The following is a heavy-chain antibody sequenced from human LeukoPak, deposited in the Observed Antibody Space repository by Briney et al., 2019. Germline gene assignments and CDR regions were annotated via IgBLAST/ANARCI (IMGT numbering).Heavy chain of an antibody. Sequence: GGSLRLSCAASGFTVSSNYMSWVRQAPGKGLEWVSVIYSGGNTYYADSVKGRFTISRDNPKNTLYLQMNSLRAGDTAVYYCAKAAEWVCSGGSCYYFDYWGQGTLVTVSS. CDR3: AKAAEWVCSGGSCYYFDY. CDR1: GFTVSSNY. D-gene: IGHD2-15*01. CDR2: IYSGGNT. J-gene: IGHJ4*02. V-gene: IGHV3-53*01.